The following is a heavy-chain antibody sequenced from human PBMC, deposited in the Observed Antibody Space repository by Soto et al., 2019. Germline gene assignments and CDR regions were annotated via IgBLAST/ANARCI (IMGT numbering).Heavy chain of an antibody. J-gene: IGHJ4*02. CDR1: GFSLSTSGVG. CDR3: AQRHFIYGSGNAGSDYFDY. V-gene: IGHV2-5*02. D-gene: IGHD3-10*01. CDR2: IYWDDDK. Sequence: QITLKESGPPLVKPTQTLTLTCTFSGFSLSTSGVGVGWIRQPPGKALEWLALIYWDDDKRYSPSLKSRLTITKDTSKNQVVLTMTNMDPVDTATYYCAQRHFIYGSGNAGSDYFDYWGQGTLVTVSS.